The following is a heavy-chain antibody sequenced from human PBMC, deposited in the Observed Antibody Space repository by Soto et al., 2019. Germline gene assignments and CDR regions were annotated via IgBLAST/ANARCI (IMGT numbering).Heavy chain of an antibody. CDR2: TYYRSKWDY. Sequence: PSQTLSLTCAISGDSVSTNSATWDWIRQSPSRGLEWLGRTYYRSKWDYDYAASVKGRININPDTSNNQVSLHLDSVTPDDTAVYYCERLMGNSCLDSGGQGTLVTVS. V-gene: IGHV6-1*01. J-gene: IGHJ5*01. CDR3: ERLMGNSCLDS. D-gene: IGHD2-8*01. CDR1: GDSVSTNSAT.